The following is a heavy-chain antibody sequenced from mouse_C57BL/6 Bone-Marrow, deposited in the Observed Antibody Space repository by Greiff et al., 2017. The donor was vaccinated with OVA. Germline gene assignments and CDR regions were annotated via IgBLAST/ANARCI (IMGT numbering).Heavy chain of an antibody. Sequence: EVNLVESGGGLVKPGGSLKLSCAASGFTFSSYAMSWVRQTPEKRLEWVATISDGGSYTYYPDNVKGRFTISRDNAKNNLYLQMSHLKSEDTAMHYCARNSDDYDRGYYAMDYWGQGTSVTVSS. CDR3: ARNSDDYDRGYYAMDY. CDR2: ISDGGSYT. D-gene: IGHD2-4*01. V-gene: IGHV5-4*03. J-gene: IGHJ4*01. CDR1: GFTFSSYA.